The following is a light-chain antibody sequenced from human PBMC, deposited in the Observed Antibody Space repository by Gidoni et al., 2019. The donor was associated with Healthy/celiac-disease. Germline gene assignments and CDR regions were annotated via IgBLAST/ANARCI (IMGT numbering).Light chain of an antibody. J-gene: IGLJ1*01. Sequence: QSVLTQPPSVSGAPGQRVTISCTGSSSNIGAGYAVHGYQQLPGTAPKLLIYGTSNRPSGVPDRFSGSKSGTSASLAITGLQAEDEADYYCQSYDSSLSGYVFGTGTKVTVL. CDR2: GTS. CDR3: QSYDSSLSGYV. V-gene: IGLV1-40*01. CDR1: SSNIGAGYA.